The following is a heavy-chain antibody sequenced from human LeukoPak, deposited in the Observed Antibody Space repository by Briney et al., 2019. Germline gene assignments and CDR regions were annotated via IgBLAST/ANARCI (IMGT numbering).Heavy chain of an antibody. Sequence: SETLSLTCTVSGGSISSSSYYWGWIRQPPGKGLEWIGSIYYSGSTYYNPSLKSRVTISVDTSKNQFSLKLSSVTAADTAVYYCARHSPEWSMIDYWGQGTLVTVSS. CDR1: GGSISSSSYY. CDR3: ARHSPEWSMIDY. V-gene: IGHV4-39*07. D-gene: IGHD3-3*01. J-gene: IGHJ4*02. CDR2: IYYSGST.